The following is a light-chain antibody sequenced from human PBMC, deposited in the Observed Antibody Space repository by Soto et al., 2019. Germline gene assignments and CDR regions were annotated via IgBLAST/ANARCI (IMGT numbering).Light chain of an antibody. CDR1: QGISSY. CDR2: DAS. CDR3: QQVKVYPST. V-gene: IGKV1-9*01. Sequence: IQLTQSPSSLSASVGDRVTITCRASQGISSYLGWYQQKPGKAPNLLIYDASTLHSGVPSRFSGGGSGTDFTLTISSLHPEDFATYSCQQVKVYPSTFGGGTKVEIK. J-gene: IGKJ4*01.